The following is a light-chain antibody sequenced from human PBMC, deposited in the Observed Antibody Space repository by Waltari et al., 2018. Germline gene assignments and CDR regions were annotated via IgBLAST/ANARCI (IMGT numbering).Light chain of an antibody. CDR3: LQRSLWPWT. V-gene: IGKV3-11*01. Sequence: IVLTQSPATLSLSPGERATLPCRASQTVSTYLAWFPQKPGQAPGLLIYDASNRAPGIPARFSGSGSGTDFSLTISSLEPEDFAVYYCLQRSLWPWTFGQGTKVAVK. CDR1: QTVSTY. CDR2: DAS. J-gene: IGKJ1*01.